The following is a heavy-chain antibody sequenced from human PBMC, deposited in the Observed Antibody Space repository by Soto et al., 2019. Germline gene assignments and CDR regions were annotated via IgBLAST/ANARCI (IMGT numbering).Heavy chain of an antibody. Sequence: GGSLRLSCAASGFTFSIYAMSWVRQAPGKGLEWVSAISGSGGSTYYADSVKGRFTISRDNSKNTLYLQMNSLRAEDTAVYYCAKARSVDPSLGMDVWGQGTTVTVS. CDR3: AKARSVDPSLGMDV. CDR1: GFTFSIYA. V-gene: IGHV3-23*01. D-gene: IGHD2-15*01. J-gene: IGHJ6*02. CDR2: ISGSGGST.